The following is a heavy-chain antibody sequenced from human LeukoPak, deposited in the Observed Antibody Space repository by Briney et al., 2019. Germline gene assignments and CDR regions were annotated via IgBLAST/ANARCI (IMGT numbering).Heavy chain of an antibody. J-gene: IGHJ5*02. D-gene: IGHD2-2*01. V-gene: IGHV1-69*04. CDR1: GGTFSSYA. CDR2: IIPIFGIA. CDR3: ARDRSEDIVVVPAAENWFDP. Sequence: SVKVSCKASGGTFSSYAISWVRQAPGQGLEWMGRIIPIFGIANYAQKFQGRVTITADKSTSTAYMELSSLRSEDTAVYYCARDRSEDIVVVPAAENWFDPWGQGTLVTVSS.